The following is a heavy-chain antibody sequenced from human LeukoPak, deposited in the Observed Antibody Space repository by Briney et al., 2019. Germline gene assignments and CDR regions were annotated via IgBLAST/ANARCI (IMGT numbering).Heavy chain of an antibody. D-gene: IGHD5-12*01. CDR3: ARRTGGYEWTFDY. V-gene: IGHV5-51*01. CDR2: IYPGDSDT. J-gene: IGHJ4*02. CDR1: GYSFTTYW. Sequence: GESLKISCKGSGYSFTTYWIGWVRQMPGKGLERMGIIYPGDSDTRYSPSFQGQVTFSADKSISTAYLQWSSLKASDTAMYYCARRTGGYEWTFDYWGQGTLVTVSS.